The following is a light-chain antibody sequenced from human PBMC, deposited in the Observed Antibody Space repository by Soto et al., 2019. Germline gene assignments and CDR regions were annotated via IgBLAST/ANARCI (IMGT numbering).Light chain of an antibody. Sequence: QSVLTQPASVSGSPGQSITLSCTGTSSDVGGYYFVSWYQQHPGKAPKLVIYDVTNRPSGVSNRFSGSKSGNTASLTISGLQAGNKTNYYGSSDTSISPFYIFGTRTKVPVL. CDR3: SSDTSISPFYI. CDR1: SSDVGGYYF. V-gene: IGLV2-14*03. J-gene: IGLJ1*01. CDR2: DVT.